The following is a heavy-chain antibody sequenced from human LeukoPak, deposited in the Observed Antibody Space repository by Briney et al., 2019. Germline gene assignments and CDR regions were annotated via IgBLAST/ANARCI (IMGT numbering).Heavy chain of an antibody. Sequence: GGSLRLSCAASGFTFSSYGIHWVRQAPGKGLEWVAVISYDGSNKYYADSVKGRFTISRRNSKNTLYLQMNSLRAEDTAVYYCAKGAGDPSNYYYYYMDVWGKGTTVTVSS. V-gene: IGHV3-30*18. CDR1: GFTFSSYG. J-gene: IGHJ6*03. CDR2: ISYDGSNK. CDR3: AKGAGDPSNYYYYYMDV. D-gene: IGHD1-26*01.